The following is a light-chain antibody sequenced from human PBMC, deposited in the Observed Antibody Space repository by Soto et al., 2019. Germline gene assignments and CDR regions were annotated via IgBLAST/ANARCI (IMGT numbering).Light chain of an antibody. J-gene: IGKJ1*01. V-gene: IGKV3-20*01. CDR2: AAS. Sequence: EIAMTQSPSTLSVSLGGRVTLACRASQRIRSGLAWYQQKPGQAPRLLIYAASSRATGIPDRFSGGGSGTDFTLTISRLEPEDFAVYYCQQYGSSPWTFGQGTKVDIK. CDR3: QQYGSSPWT. CDR1: QRIRSG.